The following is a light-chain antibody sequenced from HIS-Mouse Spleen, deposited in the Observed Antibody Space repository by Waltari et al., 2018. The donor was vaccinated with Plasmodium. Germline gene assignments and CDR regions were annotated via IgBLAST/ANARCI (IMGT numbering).Light chain of an antibody. J-gene: IGKJ1*01. Sequence: DIQMTQSPSSLSASVGDRVTITCRASQSISSYLNWYQQKPGKAPNLLIYAASSLKSGVPSRFSGSGSGTDFTLTISSLQPEDCATYYCQQSYSTWTFGQGTKVEIK. V-gene: IGKV1-39*01. CDR2: AAS. CDR3: QQSYSTWT. CDR1: QSISSY.